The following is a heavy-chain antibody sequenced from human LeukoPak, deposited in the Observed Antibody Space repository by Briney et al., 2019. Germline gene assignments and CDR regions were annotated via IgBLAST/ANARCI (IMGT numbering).Heavy chain of an antibody. CDR3: VKDSPPRYSGSPPAY. D-gene: IGHD1-26*01. Sequence: GGSLRLSCAASGFTFSSYWMSWVRQAPGKGLEWVANINKDGGEKYYVNSVKGRFTISRDNAKNSLYLQMNSLRADDTAVYYCVKDSPPRYSGSPPAYWGQGTLVTVSS. V-gene: IGHV3-7*03. CDR2: INKDGGEK. J-gene: IGHJ4*02. CDR1: GFTFSSYW.